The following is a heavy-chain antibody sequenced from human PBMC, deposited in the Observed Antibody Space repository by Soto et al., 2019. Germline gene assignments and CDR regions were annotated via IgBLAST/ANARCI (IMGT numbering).Heavy chain of an antibody. CDR1: GGTFSSYA. V-gene: IGHV1-69*01. D-gene: IGHD3-22*01. CDR2: IIPIFGTA. CDR3: ARDTDSSGYPYYYYGMDV. Sequence: QEQLVQSGAEVKKPGSSVKVSCKASGGTFSSYAISWVRQAPGQGLEWMGGIIPIFGTANYAQKFQGRVTITADESTSTAYMELSSLRSEDTAVYYCARDTDSSGYPYYYYGMDVWGQGTTVTVSS. J-gene: IGHJ6*02.